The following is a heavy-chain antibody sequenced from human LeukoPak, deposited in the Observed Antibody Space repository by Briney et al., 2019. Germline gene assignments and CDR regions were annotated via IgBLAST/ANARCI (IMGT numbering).Heavy chain of an antibody. CDR1: GFTLSKHW. V-gene: IGHV3-7*01. CDR2: IKQDGSEK. Sequence: GGSLRLSCAASGFTLSKHWMTWVRQAPGKGLECVAIIKQDGSEKYYVNSVKGRFTISRDNAKNSLYLQMNGLRVEDTAVYYCGREWAVDFWGQGTLVTVSS. CDR3: GREWAVDF. J-gene: IGHJ4*02.